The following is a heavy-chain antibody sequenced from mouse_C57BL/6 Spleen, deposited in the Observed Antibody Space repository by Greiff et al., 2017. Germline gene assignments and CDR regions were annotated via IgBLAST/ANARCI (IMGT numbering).Heavy chain of an antibody. V-gene: IGHV1-76*01. CDR2: IYPGSGNT. CDR3: ARTSYYDFLMDY. J-gene: IGHJ4*01. CDR1: GYTFTDYY. D-gene: IGHD2-4*01. Sequence: QVQLKESGAELVRPGASVKLSCKASGYTFTDYYINWVKQRPGQGLEWIARIYPGSGNTYYNEKFKGKATLTAEKSSSTAYMQLSSLTSEDSAVYFCARTSYYDFLMDYWGQGTSVTVSS.